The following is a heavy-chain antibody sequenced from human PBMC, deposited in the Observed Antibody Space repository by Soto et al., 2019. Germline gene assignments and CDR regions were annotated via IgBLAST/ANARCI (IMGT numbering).Heavy chain of an antibody. CDR3: TRDIFRTITTIDY. CDR2: ISWTGSFV. CDR1: GFNFDDHA. V-gene: IGHV3-9*01. J-gene: IGHJ4*02. Sequence: EVQLVESGGGLVQPGRSLRLSCAASGFNFDDHAMNWVRQVPGKGLEWVSGISWTGSFVGYADSVKGRFTISRDNTKNSLFLQMDRLRPEETAFYYCTRDIFRTITTIDYWGQGTLVTVSS. D-gene: IGHD1-1*01.